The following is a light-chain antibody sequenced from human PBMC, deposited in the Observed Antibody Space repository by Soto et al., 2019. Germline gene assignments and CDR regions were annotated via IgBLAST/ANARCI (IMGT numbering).Light chain of an antibody. V-gene: IGKV1-5*03. CDR1: QSLSSW. CDR3: QQYNTFPLT. J-gene: IGKJ4*01. Sequence: DIQMTQSPSTLSASVGDRVTITCRASQSLSSWLAWYQEKPGKAPKLLIYKASSLESGVPSRFSGSRSETESTLTISSQQPDDFATYYCQQYNTFPLTFGGGTKVEIK. CDR2: KAS.